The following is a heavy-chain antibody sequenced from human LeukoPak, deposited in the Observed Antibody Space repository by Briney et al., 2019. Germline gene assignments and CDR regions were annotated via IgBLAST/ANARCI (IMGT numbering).Heavy chain of an antibody. CDR2: ISSSGSTI. Sequence: KPGGSLRPSCAASGFTFSSYEMNWVRQAPGKGLEWVSYISSSGSTIYYADSVKGRFTISRDNAKNSLYLQMNSPRAEDTAVYYCARAPQDPYCSSTSCYDNYYGMDVWGKGTTVTVSS. D-gene: IGHD2-2*01. CDR3: ARAPQDPYCSSTSCYDNYYGMDV. V-gene: IGHV3-48*03. CDR1: GFTFSSYE. J-gene: IGHJ6*04.